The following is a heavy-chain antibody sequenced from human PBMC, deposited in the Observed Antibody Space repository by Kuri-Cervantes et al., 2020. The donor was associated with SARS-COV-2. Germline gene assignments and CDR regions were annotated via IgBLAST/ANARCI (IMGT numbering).Heavy chain of an antibody. CDR2: ISAYNGNT. D-gene: IGHD4-17*01. Sequence: GGSLRLSCKASGYTFTSYGISWVRQAPGQGLEWMGWISAYNGNTNYAQKLQGRVTMTTDTSTSTAYMELRSLRSDDTAVYYCARDLHDYGDYGIDYWGQGTLVTVSS. CDR3: ARDLHDYGDYGIDY. V-gene: IGHV1-18*04. CDR1: GYTFTSYG. J-gene: IGHJ4*02.